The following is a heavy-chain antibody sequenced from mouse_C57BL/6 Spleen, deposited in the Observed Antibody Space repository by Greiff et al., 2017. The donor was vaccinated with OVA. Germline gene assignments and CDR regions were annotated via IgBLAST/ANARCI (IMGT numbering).Heavy chain of an antibody. Sequence: QVQLQQSGAELVRPGTSVKMSCKASGYTFTNYWIGWAKQRPGHGLEWIGDIYPGGGYTNYNEKFKGKATLTADKSSSTAYMQFSSLASEDAAIYYCAREEDRYFDVWGTGTTVTVSS. CDR1: GYTFTNYW. J-gene: IGHJ1*03. CDR3: AREEDRYFDV. CDR2: IYPGGGYT. V-gene: IGHV1-63*01.